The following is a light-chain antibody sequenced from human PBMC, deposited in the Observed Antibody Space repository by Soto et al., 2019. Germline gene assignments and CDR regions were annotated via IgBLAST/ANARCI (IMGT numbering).Light chain of an antibody. CDR2: AAS. CDR1: QSISSY. J-gene: IGKJ4*01. V-gene: IGKV1-39*01. CDR3: QQYNNWPPLT. Sequence: DIQMTQSPSSLSASVGDRVTITCRVSQSISSYLNLYQQKPGKAPKLLIYAASSLQSGVPSRFSGSGSGTDFALTISSLQSEDFAVYYCQQYNNWPPLTFGGGTKVDIK.